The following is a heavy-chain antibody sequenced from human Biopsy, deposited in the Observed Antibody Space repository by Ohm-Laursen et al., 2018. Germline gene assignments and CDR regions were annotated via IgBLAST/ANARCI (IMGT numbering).Heavy chain of an antibody. CDR3: ASVVLGPTNDAFDL. CDR2: IYPGGST. Sequence: GTLSLTCNVSGGDINNYYWSWIRQPAGKGLEWIGRIYPGGSTNYNPSLKSRVALSMDTSKRQFSLKLSFVTAADTAVYYCASVVLGPTNDAFDLWGQGTMVVVSS. V-gene: IGHV4-4*07. D-gene: IGHD3-22*01. J-gene: IGHJ3*01. CDR1: GGDINNYY.